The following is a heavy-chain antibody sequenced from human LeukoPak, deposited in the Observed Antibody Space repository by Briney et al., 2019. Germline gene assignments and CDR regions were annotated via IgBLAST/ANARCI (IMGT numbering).Heavy chain of an antibody. Sequence: GGSLRLSCAASGFTFDDHGMHWVRQAPGKGLEWVSGINWNSASIGYADSVKGRFTIPRDNAKNSLYLQMNRLRAEDTALYYCAKEVGIYGDWYFDLWGRGTLVTVSS. J-gene: IGHJ2*01. CDR3: AKEVGIYGDWYFDL. V-gene: IGHV3-9*01. CDR1: GFTFDDHG. D-gene: IGHD2-21*01. CDR2: INWNSASI.